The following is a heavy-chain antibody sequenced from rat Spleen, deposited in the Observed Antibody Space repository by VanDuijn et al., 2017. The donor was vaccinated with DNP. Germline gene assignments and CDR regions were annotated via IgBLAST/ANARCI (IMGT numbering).Heavy chain of an antibody. J-gene: IGHJ4*01. D-gene: IGHD1-10*01. CDR3: ITFEGRNA. Sequence: EAQLVESGGGLVQPGRSLKLSCAASGFTFSDYNMAWVRQAPKKGLEWVATTSYDGSKTYYRDSVKGRFTISRDNAKSTLYLQMDSLRSEDTATYYCITFEGRNAWGQGTSVTVSS. CDR1: GFTFSDYN. CDR2: TSYDGSKT. V-gene: IGHV5-7*01.